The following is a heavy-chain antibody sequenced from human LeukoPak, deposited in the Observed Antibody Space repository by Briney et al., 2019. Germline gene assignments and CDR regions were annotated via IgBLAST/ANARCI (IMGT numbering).Heavy chain of an antibody. CDR2: IYYSGST. D-gene: IGHD3-16*02. CDR3: ARGRSNHYYYYMDV. Sequence: SQTLSLTCTVSGGSISSGDYYWSWIRQPPGKGLEWIGYIYYSGSTYYNPSLKSRVTISVDTSKNQFSLKLSSVTAADTAVYYCARGRSNHYYYYMDVWGKGTTVTVSS. V-gene: IGHV4-30-4*01. J-gene: IGHJ6*03. CDR1: GGSISSGDYY.